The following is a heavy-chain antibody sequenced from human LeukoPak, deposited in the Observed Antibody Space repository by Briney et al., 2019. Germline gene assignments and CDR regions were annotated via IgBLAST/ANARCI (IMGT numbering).Heavy chain of an antibody. CDR2: IYFSGRT. J-gene: IGHJ4*02. V-gene: IGHV4-34*01. Sequence: SETLSLTCAVYGGSFSGYYWGWIRQPPGKGLEWIGSIYFSGRTYFNPSLKSRVTISVDTSKNQFSLKLNSMTAADTAVYYCARDLGDYWSGFRSYFFDYWGQGTLVTVSS. CDR1: GGSFSGYY. D-gene: IGHD3-3*01. CDR3: ARDLGDYWSGFRSYFFDY.